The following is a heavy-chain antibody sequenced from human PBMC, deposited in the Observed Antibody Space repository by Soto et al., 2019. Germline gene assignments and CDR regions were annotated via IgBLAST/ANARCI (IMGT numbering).Heavy chain of an antibody. CDR2: INHSGST. Sequence: QVQLQQWGAGLLKPSETLSLTCAVYGGSFSGYYWSWIRQPPGKGLEWIGEINHSGSTNYNPSLKSRVTISVDTSKNQFSLKLSSVTAADTAVYYCARNLGYCTNGVCYGYYYYYMDVWGKGTTVTVSS. V-gene: IGHV4-34*01. CDR1: GGSFSGYY. D-gene: IGHD2-8*01. CDR3: ARNLGYCTNGVCYGYYYYYMDV. J-gene: IGHJ6*03.